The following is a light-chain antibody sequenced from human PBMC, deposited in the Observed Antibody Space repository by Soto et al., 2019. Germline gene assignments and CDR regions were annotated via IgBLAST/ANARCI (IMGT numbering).Light chain of an antibody. J-gene: IGKJ3*01. CDR1: QSVSSY. CDR3: EQEVT. Sequence: EIVLTQSPATLSLSPGERATLSCRASQSVSSYLAWYQQKPGQAPRLPIYDASNRATGIPSRFSGSGSGTDFTLTICNLEPEDFAFYYCEQEVTFGPGTKVDIK. V-gene: IGKV3-11*01. CDR2: DAS.